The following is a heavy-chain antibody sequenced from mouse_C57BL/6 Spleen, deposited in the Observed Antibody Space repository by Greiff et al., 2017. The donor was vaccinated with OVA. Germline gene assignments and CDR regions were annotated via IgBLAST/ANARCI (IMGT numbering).Heavy chain of an antibody. D-gene: IGHD4-1*01. CDR2: ISSGSSTI. V-gene: IGHV5-17*01. CDR1: GFTFSDYG. CDR3: ARNWDEDY. Sequence: EVKLMESGGGLVKPGGSLKLSCAASGFTFSDYGMHWVSQAPEKGLEWVAYISSGSSTIYYADTVKGRFTISRDNAKNTLFLQLTSLRAEDAAIYCCARNWDEDYWGQGTTLTVSS. J-gene: IGHJ2*01.